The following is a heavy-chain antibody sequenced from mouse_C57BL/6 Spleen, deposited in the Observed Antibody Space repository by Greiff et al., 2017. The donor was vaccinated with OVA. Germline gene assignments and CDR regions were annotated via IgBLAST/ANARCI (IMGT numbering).Heavy chain of an antibody. Sequence: VQLQQSGAELARPGASVKMSCKASGYTFTSYTMHWVKQRPGQGLEWIGYINPSSGYTKYNQKFKDKATLTAGKSSSTAYMQLSSLTSEDSAVYYCARNLRGGYCDYWGQGTTLTVSS. CDR1: GYTFTSYT. CDR2: INPSSGYT. J-gene: IGHJ2*01. D-gene: IGHD5-1*01. V-gene: IGHV1-4*01. CDR3: ARNLRGGYCDY.